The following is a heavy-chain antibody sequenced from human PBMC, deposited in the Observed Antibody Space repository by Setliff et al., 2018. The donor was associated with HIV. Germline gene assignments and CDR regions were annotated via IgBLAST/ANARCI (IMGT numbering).Heavy chain of an antibody. CDR3: ARGQQLEPEWFDP. CDR2: ITPTDDIT. D-gene: IGHD6-13*01. CDR1: GFTLISYH. Sequence: ASVKVSCKASGFTLISYHMHWVRQAHGRGLEWMTMITPTDDITTYAQNFQGRVTMTRDTSTSAVYMELRSLRSEDTAVYYCARGQQLEPEWFDPWGQGTQVTVSS. J-gene: IGHJ5*02. V-gene: IGHV1-46*01.